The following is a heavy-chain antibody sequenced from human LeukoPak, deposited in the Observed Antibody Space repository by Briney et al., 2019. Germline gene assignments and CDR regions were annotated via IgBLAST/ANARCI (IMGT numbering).Heavy chain of an antibody. Sequence: GGSLRLSCAAPGFTFSSYWMPWVRQAPGKGLVWVSRINSDGSSTSYADSVKGRFTISRDNAKNTLYLQMNSLRAEDTAVYYCAREVVTTGAPNLDYWGQGTLVTVSS. CDR1: GFTFSSYW. D-gene: IGHD4-17*01. CDR2: INSDGSST. J-gene: IGHJ4*02. V-gene: IGHV3-74*01. CDR3: AREVVTTGAPNLDY.